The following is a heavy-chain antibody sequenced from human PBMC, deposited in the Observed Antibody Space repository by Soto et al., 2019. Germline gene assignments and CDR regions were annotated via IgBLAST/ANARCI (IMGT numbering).Heavy chain of an antibody. CDR2: ISYDGSNK. V-gene: IGHV3-30-3*01. CDR3: AKVSPMGYFFDF. J-gene: IGHJ4*02. CDR1: GFAFNTYS. Sequence: GGSLRLSCAASGFAFNTYSMHWVRQAPGRGLEWVAVISYDGSNKFYADSVKGRFTISRDNSKNTLYLEMNSLRGEDTAVYYCAKVSPMGYFFDFWGQGTLLTVSS.